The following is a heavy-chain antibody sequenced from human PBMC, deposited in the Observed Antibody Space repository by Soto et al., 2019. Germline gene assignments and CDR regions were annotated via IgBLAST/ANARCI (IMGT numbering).Heavy chain of an antibody. D-gene: IGHD1-20*01. J-gene: IGHJ6*03. CDR3: AIAGESVTNWNDLPFYYMDV. Sequence: HVQLVQSGAEVKKPGASVKVSCKASGYTFTRYGINWVRQAPGQGPEWMGWISAYNGNTNYAQNLQGSVTMTTDTSTTTAYMELRSLRSDDTAGYFCAIAGESVTNWNDLPFYYMDVWGTGTTFTVSS. V-gene: IGHV1-18*01. CDR2: ISAYNGNT. CDR1: GYTFTRYG.